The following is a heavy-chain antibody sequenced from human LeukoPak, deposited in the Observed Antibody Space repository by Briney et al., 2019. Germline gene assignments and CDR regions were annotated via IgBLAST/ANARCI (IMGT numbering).Heavy chain of an antibody. V-gene: IGHV3-30-3*01. CDR3: ASYLGYCSGGSCYSGLLGY. D-gene: IGHD2-15*01. CDR2: ISYDGSNK. Sequence: GGSLRLSCAASGFTFSSYAMHWVRQAPGKGLEWVAVISYDGSNKYYADSVKGRFTISRDNSKNTLYLQMNSLRAEDTAVYYCASYLGYCSGGSCYSGLLGYWGQGTLVTVSS. CDR1: GFTFSSYA. J-gene: IGHJ4*02.